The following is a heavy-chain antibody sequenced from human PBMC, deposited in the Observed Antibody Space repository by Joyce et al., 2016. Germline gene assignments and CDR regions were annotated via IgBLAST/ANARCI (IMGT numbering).Heavy chain of an antibody. Sequence: QVQLQQWGAGLLKPSETLSLTCAVYGGSFSGYYWSWIRQPPGKGLEWIGEINHSGSTNYNPSLKSRGTKSVDTSKNQFSLKLSSVTAADTAVYYCARGPRSNWGLVWFDPWGQGTLVTVSS. D-gene: IGHD7-27*01. J-gene: IGHJ5*02. CDR1: GGSFSGYY. V-gene: IGHV4-34*01. CDR2: INHSGST. CDR3: ARGPRSNWGLVWFDP.